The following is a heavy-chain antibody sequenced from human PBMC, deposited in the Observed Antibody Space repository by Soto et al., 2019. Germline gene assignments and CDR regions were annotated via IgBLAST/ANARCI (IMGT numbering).Heavy chain of an antibody. CDR1: GFTFSTYA. CDR3: VKETRIFGVVIFDY. CDR2: ISGSGGDT. D-gene: IGHD3-3*01. J-gene: IGHJ4*02. Sequence: GGSLRLSCGASGFTFSTYAMSWVRQAPGKGLEWVSAISGSGGDTYYADSVKGRSTISRDNSKNTLYLQVNSLRVDDTAVYYCVKETRIFGVVIFDYWGLGTLVTVSS. V-gene: IGHV3-23*01.